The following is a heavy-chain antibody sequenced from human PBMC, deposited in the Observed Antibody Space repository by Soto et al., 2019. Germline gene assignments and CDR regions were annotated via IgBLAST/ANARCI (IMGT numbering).Heavy chain of an antibody. J-gene: IGHJ4*02. CDR3: AKDTYYHDSSGYYVFDY. CDR2: ISYDGSNK. CDR1: DFTFSSYG. Sequence: QVQLVESGGGVVQPGRSLTLSCAASDFTFSSYGIHWVRQAPGKGLEWVAVISYDGSNKQYGDSVKGRFTMSRDNSKNTVHLQMNSLRVEDTAVYYCAKDTYYHDSSGYYVFDYWGQGTLVTVSP. V-gene: IGHV3-30*18. D-gene: IGHD3-22*01.